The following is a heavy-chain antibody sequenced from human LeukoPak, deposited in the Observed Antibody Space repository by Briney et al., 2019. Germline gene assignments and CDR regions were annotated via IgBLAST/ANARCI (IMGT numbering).Heavy chain of an antibody. Sequence: PSETLSLTCTVSGGSISSYYWSWIRQPAGKGLEWIGRIYTSGSTNYNPSLKSRVTMSVDTSKNQFSLKLSSVTAADTAVYYCARDGVIAAAGYDAFDIWGQGTMVTVSS. V-gene: IGHV4-4*07. CDR3: ARDGVIAAAGYDAFDI. CDR1: GGSISSYY. CDR2: IYTSGST. J-gene: IGHJ3*02. D-gene: IGHD6-13*01.